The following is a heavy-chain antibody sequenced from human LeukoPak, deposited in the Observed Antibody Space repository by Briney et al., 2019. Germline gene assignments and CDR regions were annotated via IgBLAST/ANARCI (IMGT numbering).Heavy chain of an antibody. V-gene: IGHV3-53*01. J-gene: IGHJ5*02. CDR3: ARDVYSSVWYGSFDP. D-gene: IGHD6-19*01. CDR1: GFTVSSNY. CDR2: IYSGCSR. Sequence: GGSLRLSCAASGFTVSSNYMSWVRQDPGKGLEWLSVIYSGCSRYYADSVKGRFTISRDNSKNTLYLQLNRLTADATAVYDCARDVYSSVWYGSFDPWGQGTLVTVSS.